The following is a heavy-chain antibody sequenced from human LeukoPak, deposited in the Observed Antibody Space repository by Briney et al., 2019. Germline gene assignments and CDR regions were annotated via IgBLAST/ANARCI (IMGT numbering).Heavy chain of an antibody. CDR3: ARDGACGGDCYPPYYFDY. V-gene: IGHV3-30*03. CDR1: GFTFSSYG. Sequence: PGGSLRLSCAASGFTFSSYGMHWVRQAPGKGLEWVSLISYDGTDKYYADSVKGRFTISRDNSKNTLYLQMNSLRAEDAAVYYCARDGACGGDCYPPYYFDYWGQGTLVTVSS. CDR2: ISYDGTDK. D-gene: IGHD2-21*02. J-gene: IGHJ4*02.